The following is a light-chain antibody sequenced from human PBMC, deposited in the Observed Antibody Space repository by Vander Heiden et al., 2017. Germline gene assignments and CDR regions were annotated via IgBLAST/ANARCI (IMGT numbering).Light chain of an antibody. Sequence: QSVLTQPPSASGAPGQRVAISCTGSSSNIGAGYDVHWYQHLPGTAPKLLIYGNRNRPSGVPDRFSGSKSGTSASLAITGLQAEDEADYYCQSYDSSLSGSGVFGTGTKVTVL. CDR2: GNR. J-gene: IGLJ1*01. V-gene: IGLV1-40*01. CDR1: SSNIGAGYD. CDR3: QSYDSSLSGSGV.